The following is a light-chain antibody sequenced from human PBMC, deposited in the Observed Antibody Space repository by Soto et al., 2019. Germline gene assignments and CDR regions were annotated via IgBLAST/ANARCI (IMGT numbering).Light chain of an antibody. V-gene: IGKV1-5*03. CDR2: KAS. CDR1: QSISSW. Sequence: DIQSTHAPSTLSSXXGEGVTISFRASQSISSWLAWYQQKPGKAPKLLIYKASTLESGVPSNFSGSGSGTEFSLTISSLQPEDFATYYCQQYNAYPWTFGQGTKVDIK. J-gene: IGKJ1*01. CDR3: QQYNAYPWT.